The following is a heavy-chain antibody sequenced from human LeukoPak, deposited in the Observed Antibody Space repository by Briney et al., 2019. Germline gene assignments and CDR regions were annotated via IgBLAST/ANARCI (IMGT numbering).Heavy chain of an antibody. CDR3: ARDRLDAFDI. J-gene: IGHJ3*02. CDR1: GFTLSSYG. V-gene: IGHV3-33*01. CDR2: IWYDGSNK. Sequence: GGSLRLSCAASGFTLSSYGMHWVRQAPGKGLEWVAVIWYDGSNKYYADSVKGRFAISRDNSKNTLYLQMNSLRAEDTAVYYCARDRLDAFDIWGQGTMVTVSS. D-gene: IGHD3-22*01.